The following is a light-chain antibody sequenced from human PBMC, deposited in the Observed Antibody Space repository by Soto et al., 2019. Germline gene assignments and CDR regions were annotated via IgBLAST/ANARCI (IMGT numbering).Light chain of an antibody. CDR1: SSDVGGYNY. V-gene: IGLV2-8*01. CDR3: SSYAGSSKG. Sequence: QSVLTQPPSASGSPGQSVAISCTGTSSDVGGYNYVSWYQQHPGKAPKLMIYEVNKRPSGVPDRFSGSKSGNTASLTVSGRQAEDEADYYCSSYAGSSKGFGTGTKVT. CDR2: EVN. J-gene: IGLJ1*01.